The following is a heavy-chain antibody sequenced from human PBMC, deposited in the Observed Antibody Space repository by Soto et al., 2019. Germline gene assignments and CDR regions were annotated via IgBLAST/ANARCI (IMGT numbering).Heavy chain of an antibody. CDR3: ARHIRIFGVVTTGLDY. D-gene: IGHD3-3*02. Sequence: SETLSLTCTVSGGSISSSSYYWGWIRQPPGKGLEWIGSIYYSGSTYYNPSLKSRVTISVDTSKNQFSLKLSSVTAADTAVYYCARHIRIFGVVTTGLDYWGQGTLVTVS. J-gene: IGHJ4*02. V-gene: IGHV4-39*01. CDR1: GGSISSSSYY. CDR2: IYYSGST.